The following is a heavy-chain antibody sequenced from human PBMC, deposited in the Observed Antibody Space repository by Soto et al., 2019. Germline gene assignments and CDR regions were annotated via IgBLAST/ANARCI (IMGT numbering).Heavy chain of an antibody. V-gene: IGHV3-23*01. CDR1: GLTFSSYA. CDR3: AKDLVAVTLNDWFDP. D-gene: IGHD2-21*02. CDR2: ISGSGGST. J-gene: IGHJ5*02. Sequence: GGSLRLSCAASGLTFSSYAMSWVRQAPGKGLEWVSAISGSGGSTYYADSVKGRFTISRDNSKNTLYLQMNSLRAEDTAVYYCAKDLVAVTLNDWFDPWGQGTLVTVSS.